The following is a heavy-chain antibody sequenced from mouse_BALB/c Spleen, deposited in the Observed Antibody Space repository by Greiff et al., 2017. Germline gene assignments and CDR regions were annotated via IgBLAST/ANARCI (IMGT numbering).Heavy chain of an antibody. CDR2: ISSGGST. J-gene: IGHJ1*01. V-gene: IGHV5-6-5*01. CDR3: ARGRDYYGSYWYFDV. CDR1: GFTFSSYA. D-gene: IGHD1-2*01. Sequence: EVKLVESGGGLVKPGGSLKLSCAASGFTFSSYAMSWVRQTPEKRLEWVASISSGGSTYYPDSVKGRFTISRDNARNILYLQMSSLRSEDTAMYYCARGRDYYGSYWYFDVWGAGTTVTVSS.